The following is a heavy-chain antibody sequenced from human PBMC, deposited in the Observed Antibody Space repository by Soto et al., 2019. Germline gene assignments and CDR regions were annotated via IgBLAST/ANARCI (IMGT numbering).Heavy chain of an antibody. CDR2: IDPSDSYT. J-gene: IGHJ6*02. Sequence: PGESLKISCKGSGYSFTSYWISWARQMPGKGLEWMGRIDPSDSYTNYSPSFQGHVTISADKSISTAYLQWSSLKASDTAMYYYARPKKGAAAGTYYYYGMDVWGQGTTVTVSS. CDR3: ARPKKGAAAGTYYYYGMDV. D-gene: IGHD6-13*01. V-gene: IGHV5-10-1*01. CDR1: GYSFTSYW.